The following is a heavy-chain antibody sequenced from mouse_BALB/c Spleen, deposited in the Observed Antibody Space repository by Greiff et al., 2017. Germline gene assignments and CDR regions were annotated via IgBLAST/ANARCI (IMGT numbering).Heavy chain of an antibody. CDR2: IWWDDDN. Sequence: QVPLKESGPGLVQPSQPFSFTCTFSGFSLSTSGIGVTWIRQPSGKGLEWLATIWWDDDNRYTPFLKSRLTVSKDTSNNQAFLKIITVETADTAIDYCARSAGDRYGFAYWGQGTLVTVSA. CDR3: ARSAGDRYGFAY. D-gene: IGHD2-14*01. V-gene: IGHV8-4*01. J-gene: IGHJ3*01. CDR1: GFSLSTSGIG.